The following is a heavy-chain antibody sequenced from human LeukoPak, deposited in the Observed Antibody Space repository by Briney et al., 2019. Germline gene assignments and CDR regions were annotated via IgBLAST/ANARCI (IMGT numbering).Heavy chain of an antibody. CDR3: AKVFWAGAYCGGDCFAAFDI. D-gene: IGHD2-21*02. V-gene: IGHV3-43*02. J-gene: IGHJ3*02. Sequence: PGGSLRLSCAASGFTLDDYAMHWVRQAPGKGLEWVSLISGDGGSTYYADSVKGRFTISRDNSKNSLYLQMNSLRTEDTALYYCAKVFWAGAYCGGDCFAAFDIWGQGTMVTVSS. CDR1: GFTLDDYA. CDR2: ISGDGGST.